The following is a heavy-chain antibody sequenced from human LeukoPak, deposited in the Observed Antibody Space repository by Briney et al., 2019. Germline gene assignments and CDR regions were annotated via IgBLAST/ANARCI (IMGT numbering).Heavy chain of an antibody. Sequence: GGSLRLSCAASGFTFSDYYMSWIRQAPGKGLEWVSYISSSGSTIYYADSVKGRFTISRDNSKNTLYLQMNSLRVEDTAVYYCAIYYDSSGYETMNAFDIWGQGTMVTVSS. CDR1: GFTFSDYY. J-gene: IGHJ3*02. V-gene: IGHV3-11*04. CDR2: ISSSGSTI. CDR3: AIYYDSSGYETMNAFDI. D-gene: IGHD3-22*01.